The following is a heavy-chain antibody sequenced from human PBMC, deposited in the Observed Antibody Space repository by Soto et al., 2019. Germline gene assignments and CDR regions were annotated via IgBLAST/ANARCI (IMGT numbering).Heavy chain of an antibody. Sequence: PWESLKISCKGSGYSFTSYWISWVRQMPGKGLEWMGRIDPSDSYTNYSPSFQGHVTISADKSISTAYLQWSSLKASDTAMYYCARHLYFAGSYSDYYGMDVWGQGTTVTVSS. V-gene: IGHV5-10-1*01. D-gene: IGHD3-10*01. J-gene: IGHJ6*02. CDR2: IDPSDSYT. CDR3: ARHLYFAGSYSDYYGMDV. CDR1: GYSFTSYW.